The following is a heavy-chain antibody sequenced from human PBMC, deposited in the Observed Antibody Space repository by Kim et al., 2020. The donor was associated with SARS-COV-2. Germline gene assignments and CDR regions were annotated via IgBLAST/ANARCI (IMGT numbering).Heavy chain of an antibody. CDR2: T. J-gene: IGHJ5*02. V-gene: IGHV5-51*01. D-gene: IGHD6-13*01. CDR3: ARSAATNWFDP. Sequence: TRYSPSFQGQVTISADKSISTAYLQWSSLKASDTAMYYCARSAATNWFDPWGQGTLVTVSS.